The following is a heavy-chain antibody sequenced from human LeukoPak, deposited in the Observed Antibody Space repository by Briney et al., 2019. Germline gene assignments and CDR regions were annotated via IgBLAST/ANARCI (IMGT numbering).Heavy chain of an antibody. CDR2: ISSSGSYI. Sequence: PGGSLRLSCAASGFTFTRYSMNWVRQAPGKELEWVSSISSSGSYIFYAQSVEGRFIISRDNAKNSHYLQMNSLRVDDTAVYFCARGTYRSSSPSIGMPYYLDYWGQGILVTVSS. V-gene: IGHV3-21*01. CDR3: ARGTYRSSSPSIGMPYYLDY. J-gene: IGHJ4*02. CDR1: GFTFTRYS. D-gene: IGHD6-6*01.